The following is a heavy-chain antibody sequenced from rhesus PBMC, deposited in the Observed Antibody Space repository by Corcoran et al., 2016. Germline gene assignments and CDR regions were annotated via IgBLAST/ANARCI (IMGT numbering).Heavy chain of an antibody. CDR3: AKGARSGSWKGYFDY. D-gene: IGHD6-25*01. CDR1: GFTFSSYW. J-gene: IGHJ4*01. CDR2: INSDGGST. V-gene: IGHV3S42*01. Sequence: EVQLVESGGGLAKPGGSLRLSCAASGFTFSSYWMNWVRQTPGKWLEWISAINSDGGSTYSAYSVKCRFTISRDNSKNTLSLQMNSLRAEDTAVYYCAKGARSGSWKGYFDYWGQGVLVTVSS.